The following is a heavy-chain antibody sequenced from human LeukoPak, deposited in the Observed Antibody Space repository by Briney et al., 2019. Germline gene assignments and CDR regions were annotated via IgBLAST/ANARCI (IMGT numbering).Heavy chain of an antibody. CDR3: AREGFYFSDF. CDR1: GFTFTNNF. CDR2: IKQDGSEK. V-gene: IGHV3-7*01. Sequence: GGSLRLSCAASGFTFTNNFMSWVRQAPGKGLEWVANIKQDGSEKTYADPVRGRFTIFRDNAKDSVYLQMNSLRAEDSAIYYCAREGFYFSDFWGQGTLVTVSS. J-gene: IGHJ4*01.